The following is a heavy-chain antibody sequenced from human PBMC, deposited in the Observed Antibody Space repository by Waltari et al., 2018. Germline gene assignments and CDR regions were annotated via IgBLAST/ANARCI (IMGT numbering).Heavy chain of an antibody. D-gene: IGHD5-12*01. CDR1: GFTFSSYA. V-gene: IGHV3-30-3*01. CDR3: ARAYVKPNIVATMAY. J-gene: IGHJ4*02. Sequence: QVQLVESGGGVVQPGRSLRLSCAASGFTFSSYAMHRVRQAPGKGLEWVAVISYDGSNKYYADSVKGRFTISRDNSKNTLYLQMNSLRAEDTAVYYCARAYVKPNIVATMAYWGQGTLVTVSS. CDR2: ISYDGSNK.